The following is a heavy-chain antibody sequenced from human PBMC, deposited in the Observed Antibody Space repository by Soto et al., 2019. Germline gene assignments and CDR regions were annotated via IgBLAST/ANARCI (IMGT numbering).Heavy chain of an antibody. CDR1: GFSLTTSGVG. J-gene: IGHJ6*02. CDR3: SQGGWRSYYGLDV. V-gene: IGHV2-5*02. CDR2: IYWDNDK. D-gene: IGHD3-10*01. Sequence: QITLKESGPTLVKPTQTLTLTCTFSGFSLTTSGVGVSWIRQPPGKALEWLAVIYWDNDKRFSPSLKTRLTITKDSPKDQVVPTMTNMDHVDPATYYCSQGGWRSYYGLDVWGQGTKGTGSS.